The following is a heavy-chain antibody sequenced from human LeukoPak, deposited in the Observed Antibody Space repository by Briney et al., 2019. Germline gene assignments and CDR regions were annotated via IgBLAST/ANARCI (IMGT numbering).Heavy chain of an antibody. D-gene: IGHD2-15*01. J-gene: IGHJ4*02. CDR2: INWNGGST. V-gene: IGHV3-20*04. Sequence: GGSLRLSCAASGFTFDDYGMSWVRQAPGKGLEWVSGINWNGGSTGYADSVKGRFTISRDNAKNSLYLQMNSLRAEDTALYYCASLGYCSGGSCYARRGYWGQGTLVTVSS. CDR1: GFTFDDYG. CDR3: ASLGYCSGGSCYARRGY.